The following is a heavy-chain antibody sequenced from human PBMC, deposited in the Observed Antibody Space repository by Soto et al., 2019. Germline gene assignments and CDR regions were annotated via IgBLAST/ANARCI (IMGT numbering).Heavy chain of an antibody. CDR1: GFTFTSSA. D-gene: IGHD3-22*01. J-gene: IGHJ4*02. V-gene: IGHV1-58*01. CDR2: IVVGSGNT. CDR3: AAVGSYYYDSSGYPPFDY. Sequence: LVKVSCKASGFTFTSSAVQWVRQARGQRLEWIGWIVVGSGNTNYAQKFQERVTITRDMSTSTAYMELSSLRSEDTAVYYCAAVGSYYYDSSGYPPFDYWGQGTLVTVSS.